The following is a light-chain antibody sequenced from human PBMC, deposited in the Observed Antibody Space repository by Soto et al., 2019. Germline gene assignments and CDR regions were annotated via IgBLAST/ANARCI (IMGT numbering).Light chain of an antibody. V-gene: IGLV1-44*01. Sequence: QSVLTQPPSASGTPGQRGTISCSGSSSNIGTNSVNWYQQLPGTAPKVLIYHTNERPSGVPDRCSGSKSGTSASLAITRLQSEDEAYYYCRAWEDSLTGHVVSGGGTKLTVL. CDR3: RAWEDSLTGHVV. J-gene: IGLJ2*01. CDR1: SSNIGTNS. CDR2: HTN.